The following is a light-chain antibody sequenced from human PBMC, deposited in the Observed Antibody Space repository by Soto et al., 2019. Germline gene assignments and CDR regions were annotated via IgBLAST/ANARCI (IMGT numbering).Light chain of an antibody. V-gene: IGKV1-9*01. J-gene: IGKJ4*01. CDR1: QDISSY. Sequence: DTQLTQSPAFLSASVGDKVTITCRASQDISSYLAWYQQKPGKAPNLLVYSVATLQSGVPSRFSGSGSGTEFTLTISDLQPEDFATYFCQQIKSYPVTFGGGTKVEIK. CDR2: SVA. CDR3: QQIKSYPVT.